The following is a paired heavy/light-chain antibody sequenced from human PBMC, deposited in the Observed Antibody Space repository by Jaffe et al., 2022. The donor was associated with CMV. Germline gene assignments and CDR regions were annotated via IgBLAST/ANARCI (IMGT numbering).Heavy chain of an antibody. V-gene: IGHV4-39*01. J-gene: IGHJ6*04. CDR3: ARHVCEARYFSRIRQPSGERCYMDV. CDR1: GGSISSSSYL. Sequence: QLQLQESGPGLVKPSETLSLTCTVSGGSISSSSYLWGWIRQPPGKGLEWIGTIYYSGSTYYNPSLQSRVTISVDTPKNQLSLKLSSVTAADTAIYYCARHVCEARYFSRIRQPSGERCYMDVWGKGTTVTVSS. D-gene: IGHD2-15*01. CDR2: IYYSGST.
Light chain of an antibody. CDR2: GAS. J-gene: IGKJ4*01. CDR1: QSVSSN. Sequence: EIVMTQSPATLSVSPGERATLSCRASQSVSSNLAWYQQKPGQAPRLLIYGASTRATGIPARFSGSGSGTEFTLTISSLQSEDFAVYYCQQYNNWPLFGGGTKVEIK. V-gene: IGKV3-15*01. CDR3: QQYNNWPL.